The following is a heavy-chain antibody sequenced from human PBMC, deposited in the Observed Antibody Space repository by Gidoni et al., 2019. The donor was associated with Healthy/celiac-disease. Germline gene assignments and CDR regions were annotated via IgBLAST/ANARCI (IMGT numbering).Heavy chain of an antibody. J-gene: IGHJ1*01. CDR1: GFTLRTLC. CDR3: ARDRGGYYDSSGYYYDSGYFQH. V-gene: IGHV3-33*01. CDR2: IWYDGSNK. Sequence: QVQLVESGGGVVQPGRSRRLSCPASGFTLRTLCLHWVPPAPGQAPGKGLEWVAVIWYDGSNKYYADSVKGRFTIARDNSKNTLYLQMNSLRAEDTAVYYCARDRGGYYDSSGYYYDSGYFQHWGQGTLVTVSS. D-gene: IGHD3-22*01.